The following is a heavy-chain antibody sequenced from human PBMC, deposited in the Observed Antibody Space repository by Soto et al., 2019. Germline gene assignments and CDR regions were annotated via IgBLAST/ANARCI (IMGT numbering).Heavy chain of an antibody. Sequence: QVQLQQWGAGLLKPSETLSLTCAVYGGSFSGYYWSWIRQPPGKGLEWIGEINHSGSTNYNPSLRSRVALSPDPSKNHFSPTLSSVTAADTAVYYCARRQWLRLRYWFDPWGQGTLVTVSS. V-gene: IGHV4-34*01. J-gene: IGHJ5*02. CDR3: ARRQWLRLRYWFDP. CDR1: GGSFSGYY. D-gene: IGHD5-12*01. CDR2: INHSGST.